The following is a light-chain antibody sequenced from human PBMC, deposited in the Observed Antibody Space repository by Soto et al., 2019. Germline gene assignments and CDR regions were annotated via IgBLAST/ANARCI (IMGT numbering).Light chain of an antibody. V-gene: IGKV3-20*01. CDR2: GIS. CDR1: QSVSNSF. Sequence: ESVLTQSPDTLSLSPGDRATLSCRTSQSVSNSFFAWHQQKPGQAPRLLIYGISSRATGLPDRFSGSGSGTDFTLTISRLEPEDFVVYFCQQYSTLPHTFGHGTKLEVK. CDR3: QQYSTLPHT. J-gene: IGKJ2*01.